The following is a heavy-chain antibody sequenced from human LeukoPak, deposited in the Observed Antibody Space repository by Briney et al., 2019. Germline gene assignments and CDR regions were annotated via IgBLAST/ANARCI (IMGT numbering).Heavy chain of an antibody. J-gene: IGHJ5*02. D-gene: IGHD2-2*01. V-gene: IGHV3-11*01. CDR2: ISSSGSTI. CDR3: ARAFIVVVPAAPGEWFDP. Sequence: GGSLRLSCAASGFTFSDYYMSWIRQAPGKGLEWVSYISSSGSTIYYADSVKGRFTISRDNAKNSLYLQMNSLRAEDTAVYYCARAFIVVVPAAPGEWFDPWSQGTLVTVSS. CDR1: GFTFSDYY.